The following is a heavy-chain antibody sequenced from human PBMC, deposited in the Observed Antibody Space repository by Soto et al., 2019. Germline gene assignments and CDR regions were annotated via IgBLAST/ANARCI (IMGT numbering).Heavy chain of an antibody. CDR3: ARLDSLNYDFWGDYFDY. CDR1: GGTFSSYA. J-gene: IGHJ4*02. D-gene: IGHD3-3*01. V-gene: IGHV1-69*13. CDR2: IIPIFGTA. Sequence: SVKVSCKASGGTFSSYAISWVRXAPGQXFEWMGGIIPIFGTANYAQKFQGRVTITADESTSTAYMELNSLRAEDTAVYYCARLDSLNYDFWGDYFDYWGQGTLVTVSS.